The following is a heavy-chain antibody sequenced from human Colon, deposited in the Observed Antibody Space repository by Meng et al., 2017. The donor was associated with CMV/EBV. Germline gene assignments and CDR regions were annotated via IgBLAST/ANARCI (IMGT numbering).Heavy chain of an antibody. CDR2: IYDRGRP. V-gene: IGHV4-59*01. CDR3: ARDSRGFLDY. D-gene: IGHD5-12*01. Sequence: GSLRLSCTVSGDSMTLYYWTWIRQSLGKGLEFIGNIYDRGRPSYESSLQSRVTISQDTSKTQFSLKLRSVTAADTAIYYCARDSRGFLDYWGQGILVTVSS. CDR1: GDSMTLYY. J-gene: IGHJ4*02.